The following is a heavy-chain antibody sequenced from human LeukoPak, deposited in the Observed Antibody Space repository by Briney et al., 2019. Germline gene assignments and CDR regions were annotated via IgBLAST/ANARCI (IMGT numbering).Heavy chain of an antibody. Sequence: PSETLSLTCTVSGGSISSYYWSWIRQPPGKGLEWIGYIYYSGSTNYNPSLKSRVTISVDTSKNQFSLKLSSVTAADTAVYYCARDFCSSGSCHEDYWGQGTLVTVSS. J-gene: IGHJ4*02. V-gene: IGHV4-59*01. CDR2: IYYSGST. CDR1: GGSISSYY. D-gene: IGHD2-15*01. CDR3: ARDFCSSGSCHEDY.